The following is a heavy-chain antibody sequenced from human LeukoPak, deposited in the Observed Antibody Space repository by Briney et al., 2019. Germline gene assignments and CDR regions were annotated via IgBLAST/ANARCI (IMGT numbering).Heavy chain of an antibody. D-gene: IGHD2-2*02. CDR2: INPNSGGT. V-gene: IGHV1-2*06. CDR1: GYTFTGYY. Sequence: GASVKVSCKASGYTFTGYYMHWVRQAPGQGLEWMGRINPNSGGTNYAQKFQGRVTMTRDTSISTAYKELSRLRSDDTAVYYCARDLIPAAILNYYYYYGMDVWGQGTTVTVSS. J-gene: IGHJ6*02. CDR3: ARDLIPAAILNYYYYYGMDV.